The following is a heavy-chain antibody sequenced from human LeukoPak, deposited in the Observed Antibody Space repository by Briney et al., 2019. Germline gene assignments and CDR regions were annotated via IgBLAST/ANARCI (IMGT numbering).Heavy chain of an antibody. D-gene: IGHD6-19*01. CDR2: ISWNSGSI. Sequence: GRSLRVSCAASGFTFDDYAMHWVRQAPGNGLEWVSGISWNSGSIGYADSVKGRFTISRDNAKNSLYLQMNSLRAEDTALYYCAKDRLQWLVLDYWGQGTLVTVSS. CDR1: GFTFDDYA. V-gene: IGHV3-9*01. J-gene: IGHJ4*02. CDR3: AKDRLQWLVLDY.